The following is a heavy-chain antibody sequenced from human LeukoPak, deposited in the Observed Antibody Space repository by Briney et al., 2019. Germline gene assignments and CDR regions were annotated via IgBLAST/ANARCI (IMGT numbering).Heavy chain of an antibody. CDR2: IKQDGSEK. CDR1: GFTFSSYW. V-gene: IGHV3-7*01. J-gene: IGHJ5*02. Sequence: GGSLRLSCAASGFTFSSYWMSWVRQAPGKGLEWVANIKQDGSEKYYADSVKGRFTISRDNSKNTLYLQMNSLRAEDTAVYYCAKDLDYYGLLDPWGQGTLVTVSS. CDR3: AKDLDYYGLLDP. D-gene: IGHD3-10*01.